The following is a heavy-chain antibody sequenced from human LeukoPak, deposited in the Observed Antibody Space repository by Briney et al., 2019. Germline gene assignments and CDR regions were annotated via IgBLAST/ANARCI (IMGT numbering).Heavy chain of an antibody. CDR3: AKEGAASAFDI. Sequence: GGSLRLSCAASGFTFSSYSMNWVRLAPGKGLEWVSSISSSSGYMYYADSVKGRFTISRDNAKNSLYLQMDSLRAEDTAVYYCAKEGAASAFDIWGQGSMVTVSS. J-gene: IGHJ3*02. D-gene: IGHD1-26*01. CDR1: GFTFSSYS. V-gene: IGHV3-21*01. CDR2: ISSSSGYM.